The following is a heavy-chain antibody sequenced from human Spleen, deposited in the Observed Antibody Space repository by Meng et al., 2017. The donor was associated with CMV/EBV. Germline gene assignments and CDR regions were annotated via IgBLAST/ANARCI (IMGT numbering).Heavy chain of an antibody. CDR1: GYTFTRYG. J-gene: IGHJ4*02. CDR2: ISAYNGNT. D-gene: IGHD4-23*01. V-gene: IGHV1-18*01. CDR3: ARAPYGGNSDY. Sequence: SCKASGYTFTRYGISWVRQAPGQGLEWMGWISAYNGNTNYAQKLQGRVTMTTDTSTSTAYMELRSLRSDDTAVYYCARAPYGGNSDYWGQGTLVTVSS.